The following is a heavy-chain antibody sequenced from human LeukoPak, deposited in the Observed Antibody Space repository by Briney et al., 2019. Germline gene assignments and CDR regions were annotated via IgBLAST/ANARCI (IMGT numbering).Heavy chain of an antibody. Sequence: SSETLSLTCAVSGYSISSGYYWGWIRQPPGKGLQWIGSIDHSGSTYYNPSLKSRVTISVDTSKNQLSLKLSSVTAADTAVYYCTRGGAYKPFDYWGQGTLVTVSS. CDR1: GYSISSGYY. D-gene: IGHD5-24*01. V-gene: IGHV4-38-2*01. CDR2: IDHSGST. CDR3: TRGGAYKPFDY. J-gene: IGHJ4*02.